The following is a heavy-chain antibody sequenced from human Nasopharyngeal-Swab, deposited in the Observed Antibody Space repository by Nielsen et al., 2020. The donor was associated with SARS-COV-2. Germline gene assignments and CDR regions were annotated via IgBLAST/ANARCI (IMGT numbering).Heavy chain of an antibody. CDR1: GFTFSSYG. Sequence: GGSLRLSCAASGFTFSSYGMHWVRQAPGKGLEWVAVISYDGSNKYYADSVKGRFTISRDNSKNTLYLQMNSPRAEDTAVYYCAKNSGYDSFDYWGQGTLVTVSS. CDR3: AKNSGYDSFDY. J-gene: IGHJ4*02. V-gene: IGHV3-30*18. D-gene: IGHD5-12*01. CDR2: ISYDGSNK.